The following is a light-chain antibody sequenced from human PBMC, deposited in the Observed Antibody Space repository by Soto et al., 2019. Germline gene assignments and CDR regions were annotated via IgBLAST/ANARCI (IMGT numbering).Light chain of an antibody. CDR1: HSVSSR. Sequence: EIVMTQFPATLSVSPGERATLSCRASHSVSSRLAWYQQKPGQAPRLLIYGASTRTTGLPARFSGSGSGTEFTLTISSLQSEDFAVYYCQHYTNWPLTFGGGTKVEIK. CDR3: QHYTNWPLT. CDR2: GAS. J-gene: IGKJ4*01. V-gene: IGKV3-15*01.